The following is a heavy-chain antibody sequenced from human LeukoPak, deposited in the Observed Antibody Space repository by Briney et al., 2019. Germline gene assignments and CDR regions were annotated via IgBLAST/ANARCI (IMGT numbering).Heavy chain of an antibody. CDR2: VYYSGST. CDR3: ARHSSTNYGLKYYFDY. V-gene: IGHV4-39*01. D-gene: IGHD3-10*01. Sequence: SETLSPTCTVSGGSISSNSYYWGWIRQPPGKGLEWIGSVYYSGSTYYNPSLKSRVTISVDTSKNQFSLKLSSVTAADTAVYYCARHSSTNYGLKYYFDYWGQGTLVTVSS. J-gene: IGHJ4*02. CDR1: GGSISSNSYY.